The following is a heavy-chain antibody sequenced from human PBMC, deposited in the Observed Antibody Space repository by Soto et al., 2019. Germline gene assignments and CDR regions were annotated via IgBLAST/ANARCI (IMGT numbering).Heavy chain of an antibody. CDR3: ARGYCSSTSCYLPYYYGMDV. V-gene: IGHV3-30-3*01. CDR1: GFTFSSYA. J-gene: IGHJ6*02. CDR2: ISYDGSNK. Sequence: GGSLRLSCAASGFTFSSYAMHWVRQAPGKGLEWVAVISYDGSNKYYADSVKGRFTISRDNSKNTLYLQMNSLRAEDTAVYYCARGYCSSTSCYLPYYYGMDVWGQGTTVTVSS. D-gene: IGHD2-2*01.